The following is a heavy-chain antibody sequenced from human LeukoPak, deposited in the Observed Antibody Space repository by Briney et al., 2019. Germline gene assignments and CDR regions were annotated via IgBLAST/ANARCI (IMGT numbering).Heavy chain of an antibody. D-gene: IGHD6-13*01. Sequence: GESLQISCQGSGYSITSYWIAWVRQMPGKGLEGLGIIYPDNSDTRYSPSFQGQVTISADKSITTAYLQWSSLKASDSGMYYCARRLAATGTGWNDYWGQGTLVTVSS. V-gene: IGHV5-51*01. CDR1: GYSITSYW. J-gene: IGHJ4*02. CDR2: IYPDNSDT. CDR3: ARRLAATGTGWNDY.